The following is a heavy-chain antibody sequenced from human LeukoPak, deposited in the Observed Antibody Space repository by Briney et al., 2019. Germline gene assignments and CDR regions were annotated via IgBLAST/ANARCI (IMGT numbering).Heavy chain of an antibody. Sequence: TGGSLRLSCAASGLTVNTNFMSWVRQAPGKGLEWVSVIYPSGSTHYGDAVKGRFTISRDNFKSAVFLEMSSVTDEDTAVYYCAREVFSGGWFQFDPWGRGTLVTVSS. CDR3: AREVFSGGWFQFDP. CDR2: IYPSGST. V-gene: IGHV3-53*01. CDR1: GLTVNTNF. J-gene: IGHJ5*02. D-gene: IGHD6-19*01.